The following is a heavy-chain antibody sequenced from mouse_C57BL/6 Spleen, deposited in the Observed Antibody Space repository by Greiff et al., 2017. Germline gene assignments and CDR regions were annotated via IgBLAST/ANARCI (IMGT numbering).Heavy chain of an antibody. D-gene: IGHD3-2*02. Sequence: VQLQQSGAELAKPGASVKLSCKASGYTFTSYWMHWVKQRPGQGLEWIGYINPSGGDTKYNEKFKDKATLTADKSSSTAYMQLSSLTYEDSAVYYGTRYRSGQGWFAYWGQGTLVTVSA. V-gene: IGHV1-7*01. J-gene: IGHJ3*01. CDR2: INPSGGDT. CDR1: GYTFTSYW. CDR3: TRYRSGQGWFAY.